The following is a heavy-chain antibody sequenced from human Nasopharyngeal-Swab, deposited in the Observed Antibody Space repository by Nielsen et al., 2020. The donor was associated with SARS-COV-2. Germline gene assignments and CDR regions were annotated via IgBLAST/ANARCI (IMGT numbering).Heavy chain of an antibody. CDR1: GYSISSGYY. J-gene: IGHJ5*02. CDR3: ARGGSYHNWFDP. CDR2: IYHSGST. Sequence: SETLSLTCTVSGYSISSGYYWGWIRQPPGKGLEWIGSIYHSGSTNYNPSLKSRVTISVDTSKNQFSLKLSSVTAADTAVYYCARGGSYHNWFDPWGQGTLVTVSS. D-gene: IGHD2-15*01. V-gene: IGHV4-38-2*02.